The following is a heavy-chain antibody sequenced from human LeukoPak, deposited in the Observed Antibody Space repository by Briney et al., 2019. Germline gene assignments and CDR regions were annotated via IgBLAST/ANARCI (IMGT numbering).Heavy chain of an antibody. J-gene: IGHJ6*03. V-gene: IGHV3-15*01. Sequence: GGSLRLSCAASGFTFSNAWMSWVRQAPGKGLEWVGRIKSKTDGGTTDYAAPVKGRFTISRDDSKNTLYLQMNSLKTEDTAVYYCPTESPLVRYFDWLTSSYYYYYMDVWGKGTTVTISS. CDR1: GFTFSNAW. CDR3: PTESPLVRYFDWLTSSYYYYYMDV. D-gene: IGHD3-9*01. CDR2: IKSKTDGGTT.